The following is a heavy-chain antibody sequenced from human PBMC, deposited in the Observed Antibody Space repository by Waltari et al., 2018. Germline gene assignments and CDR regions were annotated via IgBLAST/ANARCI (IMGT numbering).Heavy chain of an antibody. CDR3: ATDLVQLRITIFGVVTDDY. J-gene: IGHJ4*02. Sequence: VQLVQSGAEVKKPGASVKVSCKASGYTFTSYDINWVRQATGKGLEWMGRVDPEDGETIYAEKFQGRVTITADTSTDTAYRELSSLRAEDTAVYYCATDLVQLRITIFGVVTDDYWGQGTLVTVSS. CDR1: GYTFTSYD. V-gene: IGHV1-69-2*01. CDR2: VDPEDGET. D-gene: IGHD3-3*01.